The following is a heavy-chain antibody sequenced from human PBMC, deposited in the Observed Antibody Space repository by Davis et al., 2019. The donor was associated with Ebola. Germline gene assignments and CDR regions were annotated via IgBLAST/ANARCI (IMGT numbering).Heavy chain of an antibody. CDR1: GGSFSGYY. V-gene: IGHV4-34*01. CDR2: INHSGST. CDR3: ARIYVHRYVVVGYYFDY. J-gene: IGHJ4*02. Sequence: PSETLSLTCAVYGGSFSGYYWSWIRQPPGKGLEWIGEINHSGSTNYNPSLKSRVTISVDTSKNQFSLKLSSVTAADTAVYYCARIYVHRYVVVGYYFDYWGQGTLVTVSS. D-gene: IGHD1-26*01.